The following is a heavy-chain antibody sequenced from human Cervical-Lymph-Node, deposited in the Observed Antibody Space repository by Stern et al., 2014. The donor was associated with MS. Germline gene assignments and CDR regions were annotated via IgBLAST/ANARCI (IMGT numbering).Heavy chain of an antibody. CDR3: ARGHSYTMDV. CDR1: GYTFWNYA. V-gene: IGHV1-3*01. J-gene: IGHJ6*02. Sequence: QVQLVQSGGEVKKPGASVTVSCKASGYTFWNYAMHWVRLAPGQRLEWMGWINGDDSYTSSSQKFQGRLTITRDRSANTGYMELSSLTSEDTAVYYCARGHSYTMDVWGPGTTVTVSS. CDR2: INGDDSYT.